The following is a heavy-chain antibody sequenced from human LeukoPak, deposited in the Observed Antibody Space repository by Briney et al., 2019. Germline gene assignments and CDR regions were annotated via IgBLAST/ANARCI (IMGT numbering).Heavy chain of an antibody. Sequence: PGGSLRLSCAASGFTFSSYAMHWVRQAPGKGLEWVSAISGSGGSTYYADSVKGRFTISRDNSENTLYLQMNSLRAEDTAVYYCAKDRSGWYSFDYWGQGTLVTVSS. CDR3: AKDRSGWYSFDY. CDR1: GFTFSSYA. V-gene: IGHV3-23*01. CDR2: ISGSGGST. D-gene: IGHD6-19*01. J-gene: IGHJ4*02.